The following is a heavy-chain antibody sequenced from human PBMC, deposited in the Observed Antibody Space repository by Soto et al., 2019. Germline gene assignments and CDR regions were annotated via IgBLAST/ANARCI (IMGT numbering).Heavy chain of an antibody. CDR1: GYSFTDYH. D-gene: IGHD2-8*01. J-gene: IGHJ6*02. V-gene: IGHV1-2*04. CDR3: ARGDSTDCSNGVCSFFYNHDMDV. Sequence: ASVKVSCKASGYSFTDYHIHWVRQAPGQGLEWLGRINPKSGGTSTAQKFQGWVTMTTDTSISTVSMELTRLTSDDTAIYYCARGDSTDCSNGVCSFFYNHDMDVWGQGTTVTVSS. CDR2: INPKSGGT.